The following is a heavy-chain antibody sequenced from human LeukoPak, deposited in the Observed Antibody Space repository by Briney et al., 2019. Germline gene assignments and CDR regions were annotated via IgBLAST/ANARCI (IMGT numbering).Heavy chain of an antibody. V-gene: IGHV3-30*19. CDR3: ASRSSTSWTFYGMDV. Sequence: PGRSLRLSCAASGFTFSSYGMHWVRQAPGKGLEWVAVISYDGSNKYYADSVKGRFTISRDNSKNTLYLQMNSLRAEDTAVYYCASRSSTSWTFYGMDVWGQGTTVTVSS. D-gene: IGHD2-2*01. CDR2: ISYDGSNK. CDR1: GFTFSSYG. J-gene: IGHJ6*02.